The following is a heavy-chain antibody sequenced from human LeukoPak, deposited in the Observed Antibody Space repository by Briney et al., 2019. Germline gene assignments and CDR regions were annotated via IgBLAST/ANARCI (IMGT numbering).Heavy chain of an antibody. J-gene: IGHJ5*02. CDR1: GYTFTGYY. D-gene: IGHD2-15*01. CDR3: ARDRLRLGYERTNWFDP. V-gene: IGHV1-2*02. CDR2: INPNSGGT. Sequence: ASVKVSCKASGYTFTGYYMHWVRQAPGQGLEWMGWINPNSGGTNYAQKFQGRVTMTRDTSISTAYMELSRLSSDDTAVFYCARDRLRLGYERTNWFDPWGQGTLVTVSS.